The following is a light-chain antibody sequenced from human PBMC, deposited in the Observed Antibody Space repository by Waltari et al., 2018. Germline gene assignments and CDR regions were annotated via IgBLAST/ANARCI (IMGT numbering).Light chain of an antibody. J-gene: IGKJ4*01. CDR3: QQYDGIVVT. CDR2: STY. Sequence: EIVLTQSPGTLSLSPGDRVTLSCRASQTVSTIALSWYQQKPGQAPRVLIYSTYNRATGIPDRFSGSGSGTDFTLTINRLAPEDFAMYYCQQYDGIVVTFGGGTKVEI. CDR1: QTVSTIA. V-gene: IGKV3-20*01.